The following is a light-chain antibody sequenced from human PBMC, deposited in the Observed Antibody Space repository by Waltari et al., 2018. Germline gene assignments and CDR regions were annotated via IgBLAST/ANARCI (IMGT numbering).Light chain of an antibody. Sequence: QSALTQPASVSGSPGQSVTISCTGTNGDIGNYNYVSWYQQPPGKAPKLIIFDVSKRPSWVSTRFSGSKSGYTASLTISDLQPEDEADYYCNSYTTSSTLVFGGGTKLTVL. V-gene: IGLV2-14*01. CDR1: NGDIGNYNY. J-gene: IGLJ3*02. CDR2: DVS. CDR3: NSYTTSSTLV.